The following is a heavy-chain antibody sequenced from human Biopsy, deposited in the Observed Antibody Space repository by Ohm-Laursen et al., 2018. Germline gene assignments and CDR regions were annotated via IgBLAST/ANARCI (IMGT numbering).Heavy chain of an antibody. Sequence: SLRLSCTASGFTFSNYGMHWVRQAPGKGLAWVADIWHDGGNKYYADSVKGRFTISRDNSKNTLFLQVNSLRAEDTAVYYWAWRAYYASSCYPEYYLDYWGQGTLVTVSS. CDR1: GFTFSNYG. D-gene: IGHD3-22*01. CDR2: IWHDGGNK. J-gene: IGHJ4*02. CDR3: AWRAYYASSCYPEYYLDY. V-gene: IGHV3-33*01.